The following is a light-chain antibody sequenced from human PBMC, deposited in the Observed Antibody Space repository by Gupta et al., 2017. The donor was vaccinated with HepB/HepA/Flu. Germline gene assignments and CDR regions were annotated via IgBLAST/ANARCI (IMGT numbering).Light chain of an antibody. CDR1: QGISSY. CDR2: AAS. V-gene: IGKV1-9*01. J-gene: IGKJ3*01. CDR3: QQLNSCPFT. Sequence: DIQLTQSPSFLSASVGDRVTITCRASQGISSYLAWYQQKPGKAPELLIYAASTVRSGVTSRFSGSGSGTEFTLTVSSLQPEDFATYYCQQLNSCPFTFGHGTKVDIK.